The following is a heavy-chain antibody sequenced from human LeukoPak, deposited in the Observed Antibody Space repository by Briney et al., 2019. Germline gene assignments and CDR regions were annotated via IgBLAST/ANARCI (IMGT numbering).Heavy chain of an antibody. D-gene: IGHD6-13*01. CDR2: IKQDGSEK. CDR3: AARYSSSWYVPYYYMDV. Sequence: PGGSLRLSCAASGFTFSSYGMSWVRQAPGKGLEWVANIKQDGSEKYYVDSVKGRFTISRDNAKNSLYLQMNSLRAEDTAVYYCAARYSSSWYVPYYYMDVWGKGTTVTVSS. J-gene: IGHJ6*03. CDR1: GFTFSSYG. V-gene: IGHV3-7*01.